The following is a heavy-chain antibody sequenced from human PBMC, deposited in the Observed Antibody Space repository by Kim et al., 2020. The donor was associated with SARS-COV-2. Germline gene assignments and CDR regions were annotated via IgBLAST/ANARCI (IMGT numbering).Heavy chain of an antibody. CDR2: IKQDGNHK. J-gene: IGHJ3*02. Sequence: WGSLRLSCAASGVTFSSYWMTWVRQPPGKGLEWVANIKQDGNHKYYVDSVKRRFTISRDNAKNSLYLQMNSLRAEDTAVYYCARDGDLYSSGKDAFDIWGQGTMVTVSS. CDR3: ARDGDLYSSGKDAFDI. D-gene: IGHD6-19*01. V-gene: IGHV3-7*01. CDR1: GVTFSSYW.